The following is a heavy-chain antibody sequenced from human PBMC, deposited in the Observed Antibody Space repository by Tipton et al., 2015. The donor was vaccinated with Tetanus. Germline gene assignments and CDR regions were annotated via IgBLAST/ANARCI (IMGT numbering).Heavy chain of an antibody. J-gene: IGHJ2*01. CDR1: GGSISSSSYY. V-gene: IGHV4-39*01. D-gene: IGHD2-2*01. CDR3: ASTIESAAANWYFDL. CDR2: IYYSGST. Sequence: LRLSCTVSGGSISSSSYYWGWIRQPPGKGLEWIGSIYYSGSTYYNPSLKSRVTISVDTSKNQFSLKLSSVTAADTAVYYCASTIESAAANWYFDLWGRGSLVTVSS.